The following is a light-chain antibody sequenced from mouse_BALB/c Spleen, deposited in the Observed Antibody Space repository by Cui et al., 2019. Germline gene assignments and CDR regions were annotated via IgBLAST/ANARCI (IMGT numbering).Light chain of an antibody. V-gene: IGKV4-55*01. Sequence: HIVLTQSPAIITASQGQKVTMSCSASSSVSYMYWYQQKPGSSPRLLIYDTSNLASGVPVRFSGSGSGTSYSLTISRMEAEDAATYYCQQWSSYPPTFGAGTKLELK. CDR3: QQWSSYPPT. CDR1: SSVSY. CDR2: DTS. J-gene: IGKJ5*01.